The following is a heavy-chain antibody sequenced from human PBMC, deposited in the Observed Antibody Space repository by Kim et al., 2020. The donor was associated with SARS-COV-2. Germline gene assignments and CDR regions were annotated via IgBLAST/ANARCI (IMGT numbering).Heavy chain of an antibody. CDR3: ARHRGYGMDV. J-gene: IGHJ6*02. V-gene: IGHV5-10-1*01. D-gene: IGHD3-10*01. Sequence: YGIYSPSCQGHVTISADKSITTADLQWSSLKASDTAMYYCARHRGYGMDVWGQGTTVTVSS. CDR2: YG.